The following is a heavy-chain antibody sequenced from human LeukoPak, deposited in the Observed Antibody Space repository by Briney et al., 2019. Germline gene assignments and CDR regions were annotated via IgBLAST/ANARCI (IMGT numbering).Heavy chain of an antibody. Sequence: GGSLRLSCAASGFTFGDYAMPWVRQAPGKGLEWVSGISWNSGSIAYADSVKGRFTISRDNAKNSLYLQMNSLRAEDMAVYYCANAEYSSGWYHVLDIWGQGTMVTVSS. V-gene: IGHV3-9*03. D-gene: IGHD6-19*01. CDR1: GFTFGDYA. CDR2: ISWNSGSI. CDR3: ANAEYSSGWYHVLDI. J-gene: IGHJ3*02.